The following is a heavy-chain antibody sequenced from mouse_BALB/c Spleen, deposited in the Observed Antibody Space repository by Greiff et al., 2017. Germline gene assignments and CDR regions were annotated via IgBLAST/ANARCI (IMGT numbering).Heavy chain of an antibody. CDR1: GFNITDTY. V-gene: IGHV1-77*01. Sequence: QVQLQQSGAELVKPGASVKLSCTASGFNITDTYMHWVKQRTGQGLEWIGEIYPGSGSTYYNEKFKGKATLTADKSSNTACMQHSSLTSEDSAVYYCARGTRSTRITTWFAYWGQGTLVTVSA. CDR3: ARGTRSTRITTWFAY. CDR2: IYPGSGST. D-gene: IGHD2-4*01. J-gene: IGHJ3*01.